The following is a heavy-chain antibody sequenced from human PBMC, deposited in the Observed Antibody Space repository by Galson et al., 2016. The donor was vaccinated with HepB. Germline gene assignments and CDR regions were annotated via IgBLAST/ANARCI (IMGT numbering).Heavy chain of an antibody. CDR1: GFTFSTYG. J-gene: IGHJ1*01. CDR2: MSYDGSYK. Sequence: SLRLSCAASGFTFSTYGMHWVRQAPGKGLEWVAVMSYDGSYKYYADSVKGRFTISKDNSKNTLYLQMNSLRAEDTAVYYCSKDSVSHCGGDCYWGKYFQHWGQGTLVTVSS. V-gene: IGHV3-30*18. CDR3: SKDSVSHCGGDCYWGKYFQH. D-gene: IGHD2-21*02.